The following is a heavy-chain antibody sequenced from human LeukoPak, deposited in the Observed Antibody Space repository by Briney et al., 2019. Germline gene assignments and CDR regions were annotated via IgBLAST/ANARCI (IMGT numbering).Heavy chain of an antibody. CDR3: AKGSPTNKVYAILFDY. CDR1: GFTFSSYA. Sequence: GGSLRLFCAASGFTFSSYAMSWVRQAPGKGLEWVSAISGSGGSTYYADSVKGRFTISRDNSKNTLYLQMNSLRAEDTAVYYCAKGSPTNKVYAILFDYWGQGTLVTVSS. CDR2: ISGSGGST. V-gene: IGHV3-23*01. J-gene: IGHJ4*02. D-gene: IGHD2-8*01.